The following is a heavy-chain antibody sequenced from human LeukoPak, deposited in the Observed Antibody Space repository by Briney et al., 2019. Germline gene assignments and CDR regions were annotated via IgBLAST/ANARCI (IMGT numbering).Heavy chain of an antibody. J-gene: IGHJ4*02. CDR1: GYTLTGYY. CDR2: INPNSGGT. D-gene: IGHD3-3*01. V-gene: IGHV1-2*02. Sequence: ASVKVSCKASGYTLTGYYMHWVRPAPGQGLEWMGWINPNSGGTNYAQKFQGRVTMTRDTSISTAYMELSRLGSDDTAVYYCARDGASGYLADYWGQGTLVTVSS. CDR3: ARDGASGYLADY.